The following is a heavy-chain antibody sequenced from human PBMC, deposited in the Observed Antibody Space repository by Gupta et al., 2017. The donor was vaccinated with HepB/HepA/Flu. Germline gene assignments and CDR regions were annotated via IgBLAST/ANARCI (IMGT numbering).Heavy chain of an antibody. D-gene: IGHD6-13*01. Sequence: QVQLQESGPGLVKPSQTLSLTCTVSVGSISSGGYYWSWIRQHPGKGLEWIGYIYYSGSTYYNPSLKSRVTISVDTSKNQFSLKLSSVTAADTAVYYCARGGIAAAGTLIYNWFDPWGQGTLVTVSS. CDR1: VGSISSGGYY. CDR3: ARGGIAAAGTLIYNWFDP. J-gene: IGHJ5*02. CDR2: IYYSGST. V-gene: IGHV4-31*03.